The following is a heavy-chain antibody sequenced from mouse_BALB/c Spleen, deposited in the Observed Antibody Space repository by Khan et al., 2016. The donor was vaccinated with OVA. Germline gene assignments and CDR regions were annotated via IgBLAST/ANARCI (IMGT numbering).Heavy chain of an antibody. CDR2: ISYSGNT. Sequence: EVQLQESGPGLVKPSQSLSLTCTVTGYSITSDYAWNWIRQFPGNQLDWMGFISYSGNTNYNPSLKSRISMTRDTSKNQFFLQLNSVTPEDTATYYCARVYGGDFDYWGQGTTLIVSS. V-gene: IGHV3-2*02. CDR1: GYSITSDYA. D-gene: IGHD2-10*02. J-gene: IGHJ2*01. CDR3: ARVYGGDFDY.